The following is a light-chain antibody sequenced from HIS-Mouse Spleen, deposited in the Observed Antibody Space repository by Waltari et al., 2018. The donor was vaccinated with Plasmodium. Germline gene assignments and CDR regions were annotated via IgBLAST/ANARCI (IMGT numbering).Light chain of an antibody. Sequence: EIVMTQSPATLSVSPGERATLSCRASQSVSSNLAWYQQKPCQAPRLLIYGASTRATGIPARFSGNGSGTEFTLTISSLQSEDFAVYYCQQYNNWSFTFGPGTKVDIK. CDR3: QQYNNWSFT. CDR2: GAS. J-gene: IGKJ3*01. CDR1: QSVSSN. V-gene: IGKV3-15*01.